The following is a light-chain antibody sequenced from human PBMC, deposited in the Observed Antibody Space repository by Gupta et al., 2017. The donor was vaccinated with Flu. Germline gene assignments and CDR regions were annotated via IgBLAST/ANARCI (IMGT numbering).Light chain of an antibody. CDR1: SPNTGSNA. CDR2: GND. V-gene: IGLV1-44*01. CDR3: ASWDDSLKIYV. J-gene: IGLJ1*01. Sequence: RVIICWSGISPNTGSNAVNWFQQFPGMAPKLLVFGNDKRPSGVPDRFSGAKSGTTASLAITNLQPEDQADYYCASWDDSLKIYVFGTGTTVTAL.